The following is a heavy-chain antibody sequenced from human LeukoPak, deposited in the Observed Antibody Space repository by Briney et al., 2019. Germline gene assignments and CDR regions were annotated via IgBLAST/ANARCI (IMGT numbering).Heavy chain of an antibody. Sequence: GASVKVSCKASGYTFTGYYMHWVRQAPGQGLEWMGWINPNSGGTNYAQKFQGRVTMTRDTSISTAYMELSRLRSDDTAVYYCARGQIRYYYDSPFDYWGQGTLVTVSS. CDR3: ARGQIRYYYDSPFDY. D-gene: IGHD3-22*01. J-gene: IGHJ4*02. CDR2: INPNSGGT. V-gene: IGHV1-2*02. CDR1: GYTFTGYY.